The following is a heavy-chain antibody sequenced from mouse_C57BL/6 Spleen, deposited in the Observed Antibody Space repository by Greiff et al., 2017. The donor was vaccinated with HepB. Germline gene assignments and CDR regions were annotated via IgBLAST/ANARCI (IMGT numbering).Heavy chain of an antibody. CDR2: IDPNSGGT. V-gene: IGHV1-72*01. D-gene: IGHD4-1*01. Sequence: QVHVKQPGAELVKPGASVKLSCKASGYTFTSYWMHWVKQRPGRGLEWIGRIDPNSGGTKYNEKFKSKATLTVDKPSSTAYMQLSSLTSEDSAVYYCARSGNWMFAYWGQGTLVTVSA. CDR3: ARSGNWMFAY. CDR1: GYTFTSYW. J-gene: IGHJ3*01.